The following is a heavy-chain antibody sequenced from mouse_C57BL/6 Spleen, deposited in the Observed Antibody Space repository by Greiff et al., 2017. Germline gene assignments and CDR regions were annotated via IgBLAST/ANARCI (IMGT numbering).Heavy chain of an antibody. V-gene: IGHV1-20*01. CDR1: GYSFTGYF. D-gene: IGHD2-1*01. CDR2: INPYNGDT. J-gene: IGHJ1*03. CDR3: ERDGGNYEGNGDV. Sequence: EVQLQQSGPELVKPGDSVKISCKASGYSFTGYFMNWVMQSHGKSLEWIGRINPYNGDTFYNQKFKGKATLTVDKSSSTAPMELRSLTSEDSAVYYCERDGGNYEGNGDVWGTGTTVTVSS.